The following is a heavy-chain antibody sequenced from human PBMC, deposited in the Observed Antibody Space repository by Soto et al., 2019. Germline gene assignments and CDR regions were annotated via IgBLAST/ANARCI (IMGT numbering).Heavy chain of an antibody. CDR3: ARHPSGSYYRFDY. Sequence: QLQLQESGPGLVKPSETLSLTCTVSGGSISSSSYYWGWIRQPPGKGLEWFGSIYYSGTTYYNPSLKSRVTLSVDTPKSQFSLRLSSVTAADTAVYYCARHPSGSYYRFDYWGQGTLVTVSS. CDR2: IYYSGTT. V-gene: IGHV4-39*01. J-gene: IGHJ4*02. D-gene: IGHD1-26*01. CDR1: GGSISSSSYY.